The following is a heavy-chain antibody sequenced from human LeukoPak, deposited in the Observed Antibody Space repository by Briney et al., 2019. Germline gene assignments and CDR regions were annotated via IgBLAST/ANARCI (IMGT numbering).Heavy chain of an antibody. CDR2: ISSSSSYI. V-gene: IGHV3-21*01. J-gene: IGHJ5*02. CDR3: ARFLYSSTFWFDP. Sequence: TGGSLRLSCAASGFTFSSYSMNWVRQAPGKGLEWVSSISSSSSYIYYADSVKGRFTISRDNAKNSLYLQMNSLRAEDTAVYYCARFLYSSTFWFDPRGQGTLVTVSS. CDR1: GFTFSSYS. D-gene: IGHD6-19*01.